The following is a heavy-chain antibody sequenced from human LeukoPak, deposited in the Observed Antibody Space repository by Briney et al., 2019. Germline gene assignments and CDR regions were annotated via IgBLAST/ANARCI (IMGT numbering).Heavy chain of an antibody. CDR2: IKGDGSQK. V-gene: IGHV3-7*01. J-gene: IGHJ3*01. CDR1: GFTFNNYW. CDR3: ALLGSDDAFDL. Sequence: GGSLRLSCAASGFTFNNYWMSWVRQAPGKGLKWVANIKGDGSQKYYVDSVQGRFTISRDNAKNSLYLQMNSLRGEDTAVYYCALLGSDDAFDLWGQGTMVTVSS. D-gene: IGHD1-1*01.